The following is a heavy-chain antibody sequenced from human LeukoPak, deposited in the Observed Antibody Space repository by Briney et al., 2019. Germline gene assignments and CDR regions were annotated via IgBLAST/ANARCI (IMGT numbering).Heavy chain of an antibody. J-gene: IGHJ4*02. CDR1: GFTFSSYA. V-gene: IGHV3-23*01. D-gene: IGHD6-19*01. CDR3: AKGAVAGNYYYFDY. CDR2: ISGSGGST. Sequence: GGSLRLSCAASGFTFSSYAMSWVRQAPGKGLEWVSAISGSGGSTYYADSVKGRFTISRDNSKNTLYLQMNSLRAGDTAVYYCAKGAVAGNYYYFDYWGQGTLVTVSP.